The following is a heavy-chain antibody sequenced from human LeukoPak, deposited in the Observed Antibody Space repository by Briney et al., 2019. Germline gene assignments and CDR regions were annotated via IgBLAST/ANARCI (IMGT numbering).Heavy chain of an antibody. Sequence: PGGSLRLTCAASGFTFSSFEMNWVRQAPGKGLEWVSYIGGSGSIIYYADSVKGRFTISRDNAKNSLYLQMNGLRGEDTAVYYCARDLKQGRQDYYYGMDVWGQGTTVTVSS. CDR3: ARDLKQGRQDYYYGMDV. V-gene: IGHV3-48*03. D-gene: IGHD7-27*01. CDR1: GFTFSSFE. J-gene: IGHJ6*02. CDR2: IGGSGSII.